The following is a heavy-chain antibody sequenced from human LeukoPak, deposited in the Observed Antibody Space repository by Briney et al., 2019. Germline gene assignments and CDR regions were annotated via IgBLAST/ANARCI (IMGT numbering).Heavy chain of an antibody. V-gene: IGHV3-49*04. CDR2: IRSKAYGGTT. J-gene: IGHJ3*02. CDR1: GFTFGDYA. D-gene: IGHD2-21*01. CDR3: TRICGGDCYNAFDI. Sequence: GGSLRLSCTASGFTFGDYAMNWVRQAPGKGLEWVGFIRSKAYGGTTEYAASVKGRFTISRDDSKSIAYLQMNSLKTEDTAVYYCTRICGGDCYNAFDIWGQGTMVTISS.